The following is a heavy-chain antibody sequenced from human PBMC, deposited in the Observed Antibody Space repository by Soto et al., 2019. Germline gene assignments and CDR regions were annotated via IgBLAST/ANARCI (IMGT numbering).Heavy chain of an antibody. CDR2: IYYSGST. V-gene: IGHV4-39*01. J-gene: IGHJ4*02. CDR1: GGSISTSSYY. D-gene: IGHD3-22*01. Sequence: QLQLQESGPGLVKPSETLSLTCTVSGGSISTSSYYWGWIRQPPGKGLEWIGSIYYSGSTYYNPSLKSRVTISIDTSKNQFSLKLSSVTAADTAVYYCARDYDSSGDYWGQGTLVTVSS. CDR3: ARDYDSSGDY.